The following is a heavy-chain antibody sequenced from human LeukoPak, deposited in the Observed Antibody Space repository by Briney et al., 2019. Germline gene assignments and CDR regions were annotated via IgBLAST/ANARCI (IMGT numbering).Heavy chain of an antibody. J-gene: IGHJ4*02. CDR3: ATASSPYYFDY. V-gene: IGHV3-74*01. D-gene: IGHD2-15*01. Sequence: GGSLRLSCAASGFTFSSYWMHWVRQAPGKGLVWVSRINSDGSSTSYADSVKGRFTISRDNAKNTLYLQMNSLRAEDTAVYYCATASSPYYFDYWGQGTLVTVSS. CDR1: GFTFSSYW. CDR2: INSDGSST.